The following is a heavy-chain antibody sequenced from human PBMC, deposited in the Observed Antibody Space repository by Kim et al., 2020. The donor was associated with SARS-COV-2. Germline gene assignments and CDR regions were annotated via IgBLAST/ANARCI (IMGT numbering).Heavy chain of an antibody. CDR3: AKDLDYYDSSGYN. Sequence: GGSLRLSCAASGFTFSSYGMHWVRQAPGKGLEWVAVISYDGSNKYYADSVKGRFTISRDNSKNTLYLQMNSLRAEDTAVYYCAKDLDYYDSSGYNWGQGT. CDR2: ISYDGSNK. J-gene: IGHJ4*02. CDR1: GFTFSSYG. D-gene: IGHD3-22*01. V-gene: IGHV3-30*18.